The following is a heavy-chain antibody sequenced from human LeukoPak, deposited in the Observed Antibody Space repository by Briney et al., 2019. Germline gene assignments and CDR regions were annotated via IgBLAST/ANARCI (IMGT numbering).Heavy chain of an antibody. Sequence: GESLKISCKGSGYSFTTYWITWVRQMPGKGLEWMGRIDPSDSYTNYSPSFQGHFTISADKSISTAYLQWSSLKAPDTAMYYCTRQRSGWSLDFWGQGTLVTVSS. CDR3: TRQRSGWSLDF. V-gene: IGHV5-10-1*01. D-gene: IGHD6-19*01. CDR1: GYSFTTYW. CDR2: IDPSDSYT. J-gene: IGHJ4*02.